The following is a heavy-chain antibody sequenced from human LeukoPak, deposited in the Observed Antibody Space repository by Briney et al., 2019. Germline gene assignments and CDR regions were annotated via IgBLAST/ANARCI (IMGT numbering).Heavy chain of an antibody. CDR3: ARGHIFGVVIMELGDGDAFDI. CDR1: GFTFSSYW. J-gene: IGHJ3*02. CDR2: IKQDGSEK. V-gene: IGHV3-7*01. Sequence: PGGSLRLSCAASGFTFSSYWMSWVRQAPGKGLEWVANIKQDGSEKYYVDSVKGRFTISRDNAKNSLYLQMNSLRAEDTAVYYCARGHIFGVVIMELGDGDAFDIWGQGTMVTVSS. D-gene: IGHD3-3*01.